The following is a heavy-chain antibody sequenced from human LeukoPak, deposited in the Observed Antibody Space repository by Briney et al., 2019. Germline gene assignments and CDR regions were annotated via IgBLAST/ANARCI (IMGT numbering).Heavy chain of an antibody. D-gene: IGHD1-14*01. Sequence: GGSLRLSCAAPGFTFSSYGMHWVRQAPGKGLEWVAVTWYDGSNKYYADSVKGRFTISRDNSKNTLYLQMNSLRAEDTAVYYCAKVGKTNAGFDYWGQGTLVTVSS. J-gene: IGHJ4*02. CDR3: AKVGKTNAGFDY. CDR2: TWYDGSNK. V-gene: IGHV3-33*06. CDR1: GFTFSSYG.